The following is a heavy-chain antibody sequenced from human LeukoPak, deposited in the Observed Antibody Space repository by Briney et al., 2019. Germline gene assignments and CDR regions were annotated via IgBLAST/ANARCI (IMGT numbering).Heavy chain of an antibody. CDR2: ISWNSGSI. CDR1: GFSFSSHG. D-gene: IGHD2-15*01. V-gene: IGHV3-23*01. J-gene: IGHJ3*02. Sequence: LTGGSLRLSCAASGFSFSSHGMSWVRQAPGKGLEWVSGISWNSGSIGYADSVKGRFTISRDNSKKTLYLQMNSLRAEDTAVYYCAKGPVVTFDIWGQGTMVTVSS. CDR3: AKGPVVTFDI.